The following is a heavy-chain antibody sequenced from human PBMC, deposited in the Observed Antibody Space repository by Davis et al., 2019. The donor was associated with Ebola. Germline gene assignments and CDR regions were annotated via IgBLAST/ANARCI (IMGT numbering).Heavy chain of an antibody. CDR2: IKQDGSEK. CDR1: GFTFSSYW. V-gene: IGHV3-7*01. CDR3: ARLNKGFDY. J-gene: IGHJ4*02. Sequence: GESLKISCAASGFTFSSYWMSWVRQAPGKGLEWVANIKQDGSEKYYVDSVKGRFTISRDNAKNSLYLQMNSLRDEDTAVYYCARLNKGFDYWGQGTLVTVSS.